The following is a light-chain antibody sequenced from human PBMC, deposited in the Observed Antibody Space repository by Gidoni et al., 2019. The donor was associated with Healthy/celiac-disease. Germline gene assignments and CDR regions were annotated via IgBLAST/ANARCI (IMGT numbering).Light chain of an antibody. Sequence: QSALTQPATVSGSPGPSTTIPCTGISSDVGGYNYVSWYQQHPGKAPKLMIYDVRNRPSGGSNRFSGSKSGNTASLTMSGLQAEDEADYYCSSYTSRSTVVFGGGTKLTV. CDR3: SSYTSRSTVV. J-gene: IGLJ2*01. V-gene: IGLV2-14*01. CDR1: SSDVGGYNY. CDR2: DVR.